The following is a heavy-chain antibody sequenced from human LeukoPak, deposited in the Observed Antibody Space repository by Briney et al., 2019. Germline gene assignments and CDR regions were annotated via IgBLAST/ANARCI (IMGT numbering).Heavy chain of an antibody. CDR3: ARPAYSSTWYYFEY. CDR1: GFTFSNYW. Sequence: GGSLRLSCAASGFTFSNYWMSWVRQAPGKGLEWVANIKEYGSEKYYVDSVKGRFTISRDNTKSSLYLEMNSLRVEDAAVYCCARPAYSSTWYYFEYWGQGTLVTVSS. J-gene: IGHJ4*02. D-gene: IGHD6-13*01. V-gene: IGHV3-7*01. CDR2: IKEYGSEK.